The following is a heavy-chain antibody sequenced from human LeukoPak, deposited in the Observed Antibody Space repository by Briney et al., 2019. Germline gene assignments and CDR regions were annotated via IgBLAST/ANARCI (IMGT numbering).Heavy chain of an antibody. CDR3: ARAMTMVRGVIIDSLNYYNYMDV. CDR1: GGTFSSYA. Sequence: SVKVSCKASGGTFSSYAISWVRQAPGQGLEWMGRIIPIFGTANYAQKFQGRVTITTDESTSTAYMELSSLRSEDTAVYYCARAMTMVRGVIIDSLNYYNYMDVWGKGTTVTVSS. J-gene: IGHJ6*03. CDR2: IIPIFGTA. D-gene: IGHD3-10*01. V-gene: IGHV1-69*05.